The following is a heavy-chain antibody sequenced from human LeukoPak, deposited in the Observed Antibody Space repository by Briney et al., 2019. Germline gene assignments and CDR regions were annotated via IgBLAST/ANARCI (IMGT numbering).Heavy chain of an antibody. CDR2: MNPNSGVT. J-gene: IGHJ6*03. V-gene: IGHV1-8*03. Sequence: ASAKVSCKASGYTFTSYDINWVRQATGQGLEWMGWMNPNSGVTNYAQRLQGRVTITRDTSIDTAYMQLSRLRSDDTAVYYCAKDRYGDYEAPFHYYMDAWGRGTTVTVSS. CDR3: AKDRYGDYEAPFHYYMDA. CDR1: GYTFTSYD. D-gene: IGHD5-12*01.